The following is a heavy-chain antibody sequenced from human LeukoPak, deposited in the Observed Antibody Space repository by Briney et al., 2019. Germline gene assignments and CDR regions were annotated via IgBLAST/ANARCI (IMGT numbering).Heavy chain of an antibody. D-gene: IGHD6-13*01. CDR2: ISGSGGST. J-gene: IGHJ3*02. V-gene: IGHV3-23*01. CDR3: AKPYSSSWYAHHAFDI. CDR1: GFTFSSYA. Sequence: PGGSLRLSCAASGFTFSSYAMSWVRQAPGKGLEWVSAISGSGGSTYYADSVKGRFTISRDNSKNTLYLQMNSLRAEDTAVYYCAKPYSSSWYAHHAFDIWGQGTMVTVSS.